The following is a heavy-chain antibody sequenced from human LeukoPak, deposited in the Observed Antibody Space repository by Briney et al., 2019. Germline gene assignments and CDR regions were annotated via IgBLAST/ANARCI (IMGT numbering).Heavy chain of an antibody. CDR3: ARDVNRIVATIVDY. CDR1: GYTFTSYD. CDR2: MNPNSGNT. D-gene: IGHD5-12*01. V-gene: IGHV1-8*01. Sequence: GASVKVSCKASGYTFTSYDINWVRQATGQGLQWMGWMNPNSGNTGYAQKFQGRVTMTRDTSISTAYMELSRLRSDDTAVYYCARDVNRIVATIVDYWGQGTLVTVSS. J-gene: IGHJ4*02.